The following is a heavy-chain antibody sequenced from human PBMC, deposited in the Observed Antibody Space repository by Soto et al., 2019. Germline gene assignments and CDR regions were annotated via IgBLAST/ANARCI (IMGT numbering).Heavy chain of an antibody. CDR3: ARDLSSSWPGFFDY. V-gene: IGHV1-69*06. CDR1: GYTFTNYY. D-gene: IGHD6-13*01. CDR2: IIPIFGTA. J-gene: IGHJ4*02. Sequence: SVKVSCKASGYTFTNYYLHWVRQAPGQGLEWMGGIIPIFGTANYAQKFQGRVTITADKSTSTAYMELSSLRSEDTAVYYCARDLSSSWPGFFDYWGQGTLVTVSS.